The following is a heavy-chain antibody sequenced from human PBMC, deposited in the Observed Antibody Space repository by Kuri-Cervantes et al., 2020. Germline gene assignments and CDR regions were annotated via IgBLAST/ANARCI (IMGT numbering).Heavy chain of an antibody. V-gene: IGHV1-8*01. J-gene: IGHJ6*02. CDR2: MNPNSGNT. CDR3: ARGYSSSWYGSRRALEYYYYGMDV. Sequence: ASVKVSCKASGHTFTSYDINWVRQATGQGLEWVGWMNPNSGNTGYAQKFQGRVTMTRNTSISTAYMELSSLRSEDTAVYYCARGYSSSWYGSRRALEYYYYGMDVWGQGTTVTVSS. D-gene: IGHD6-13*01. CDR1: GHTFTSYD.